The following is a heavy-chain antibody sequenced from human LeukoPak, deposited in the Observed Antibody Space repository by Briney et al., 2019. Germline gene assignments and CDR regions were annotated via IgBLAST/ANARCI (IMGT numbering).Heavy chain of an antibody. D-gene: IGHD3-10*01. Sequence: PGGSLRLSCAASGFTFSSHAMSWVRQAPGKGLEWVSGINWNGGSTGYADSVKGRFTISRDNAKNSLYLQMNSLRAEDTALYYCARDHWDYYGSGTAYWGQGTLVTVSS. V-gene: IGHV3-20*04. CDR2: INWNGGST. CDR1: GFTFSSHA. CDR3: ARDHWDYYGSGTAY. J-gene: IGHJ4*02.